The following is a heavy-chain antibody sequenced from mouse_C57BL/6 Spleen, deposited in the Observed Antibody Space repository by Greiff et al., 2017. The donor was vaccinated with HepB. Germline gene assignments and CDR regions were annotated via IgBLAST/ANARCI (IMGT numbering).Heavy chain of an antibody. Sequence: QVHVKQSGAELVKPGASVKMSCKASGYTFTSYWITWVKQRPGQGLEWIGDIYPGSGSTNYNEKFKSKATLTVDTSSSTAYMQLSSLTSEDSAVYYCARSGYDYDGGFAYWGQGTLVTVSA. CDR1: GYTFTSYW. V-gene: IGHV1-55*01. J-gene: IGHJ3*01. D-gene: IGHD2-4*01. CDR2: IYPGSGST. CDR3: ARSGYDYDGGFAY.